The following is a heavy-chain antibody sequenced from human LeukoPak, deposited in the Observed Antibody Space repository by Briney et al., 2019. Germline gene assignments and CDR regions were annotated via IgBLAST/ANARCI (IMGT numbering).Heavy chain of an antibody. Sequence: SGGSLRLSCAASGFTFSTYSMNWVRQAPGKGLEWVSYISSSSSTIYYADSVKGRFTISRDNAKNSLYLRMNSLRPEDTAVYYCARGRRSGGITMIRGVKDRGWFDFWGQGTLVTVSS. V-gene: IGHV3-48*01. J-gene: IGHJ5*01. CDR1: GFTFSTYS. CDR3: ARGRRSGGITMIRGVKDRGWFDF. D-gene: IGHD3-10*01. CDR2: ISSSSSTI.